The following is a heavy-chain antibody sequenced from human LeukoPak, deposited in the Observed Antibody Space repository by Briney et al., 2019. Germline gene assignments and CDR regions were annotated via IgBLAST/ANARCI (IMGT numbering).Heavy chain of an antibody. J-gene: IGHJ4*02. D-gene: IGHD4-17*01. CDR2: IWYDGSNK. CDR3: ARTTVTTLLIDY. V-gene: IGHV3-33*01. Sequence: GGSLRLSCAASGFTFSSYGMHWVRQAPGKGLEWVAVIWYDGSNKYYADSVKGRFTISRDNSKNTLHLQMNSLRAEDTAVYYCARTTVTTLLIDYWGQGTLVAVSS. CDR1: GFTFSSYG.